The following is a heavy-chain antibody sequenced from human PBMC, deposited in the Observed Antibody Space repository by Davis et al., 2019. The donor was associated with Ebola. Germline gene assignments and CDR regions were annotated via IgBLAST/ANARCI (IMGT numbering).Heavy chain of an antibody. CDR3: ARDSFCAGSTSCYWWSGYYYYGMDV. Sequence: ASAMVSCNAPGYTFTSYGISWLRQAPGQGLEWMGWISAYNGNTNYAPKPQGRVTMTTDTSTSTAYMELRSLRTDDTAVYYCARDSFCAGSTSCYWWSGYYYYGMDVWGQGTTVTVSS. CDR2: ISAYNGNT. V-gene: IGHV1-18*01. D-gene: IGHD2-2*01. CDR1: GYTFTSYG. J-gene: IGHJ6*02.